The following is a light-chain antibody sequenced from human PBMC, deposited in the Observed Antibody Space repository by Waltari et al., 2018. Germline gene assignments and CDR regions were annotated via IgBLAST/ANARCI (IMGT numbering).Light chain of an antibody. CDR1: QDIGTF. CDR3: QQFKNYPNT. CDR2: AAS. Sequence: DTQLTQPPSFLSASSGESVTITCRASQDIGTFLAWYQQKPGKAPNLLIFAASTLQSGVPSRFSGSGSGTEFTLTISSLQPEDFATYYCQQFKNYPNTFGQGTKLVIK. V-gene: IGKV1-9*01. J-gene: IGKJ2*01.